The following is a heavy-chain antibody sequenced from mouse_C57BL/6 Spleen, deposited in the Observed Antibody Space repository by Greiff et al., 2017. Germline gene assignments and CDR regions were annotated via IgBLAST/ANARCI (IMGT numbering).Heavy chain of an antibody. CDR1: GFSLTSSG. V-gene: IGHV2-3*01. D-gene: IGHD2-1*01. Sequence: VKLMESGPGLVAPSQSLSITCTVSGFSLTSSGVSWVRQPPGKGLEWLGVIWGDGGTNYHSALISRRSISKDNSNSQGFLKLNSRQTDDTATYYCAKEGIYDGNPFAYWGQGTLVTVSA. CDR2: IWGDGGT. J-gene: IGHJ3*01. CDR3: AKEGIYDGNPFAY.